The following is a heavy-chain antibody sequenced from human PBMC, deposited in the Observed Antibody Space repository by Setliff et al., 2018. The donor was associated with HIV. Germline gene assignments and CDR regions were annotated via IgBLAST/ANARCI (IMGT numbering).Heavy chain of an antibody. J-gene: IGHJ4*02. D-gene: IGHD3-3*01. CDR2: ISGSGGTT. CDR1: GFTFNTYT. V-gene: IGHV3-23*01. CDR3: ANGYDFWSGSSKGNFDY. Sequence: GSLRLSCAASGFTFNTYTVNWVRQAPGKGLEWVSVISGSGGTTYYADFVKGRFTISRDNSKSTLYLQMISLRAEDTAVYYCANGYDFWSGSSKGNFDYWGQGTLVTVSS.